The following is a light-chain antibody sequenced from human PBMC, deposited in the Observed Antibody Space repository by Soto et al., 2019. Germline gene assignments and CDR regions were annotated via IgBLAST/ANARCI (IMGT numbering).Light chain of an antibody. CDR3: QSYDNSHDWDVI. Sequence: QHVLTQPPSVSGAPGQRVTISCTGSSSNIGAGYAVHWYQQLPGTAPKLLISDNTNRPSGVPDRFSASKSGTTASLAITGLQAEDEAEYYCQSYDNSHDWDVIFGGGTKLTVL. J-gene: IGLJ2*01. V-gene: IGLV1-40*01. CDR1: SSNIGAGYA. CDR2: DNT.